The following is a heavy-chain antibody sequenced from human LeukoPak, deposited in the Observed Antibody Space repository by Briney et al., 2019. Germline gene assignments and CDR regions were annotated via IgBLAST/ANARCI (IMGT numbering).Heavy chain of an antibody. V-gene: IGHV4-59*01. J-gene: IGHJ4*02. D-gene: IGHD2-2*02. CDR1: GGSISSYY. CDR3: ARGPIVVVPAAIQHFDY. CDR2: IYYSGST. Sequence: PSETLSLTCTVSGGSISSYYWSWIRQPPGKGLEWIGYIYYSGSTNYNPSLKSRVTISVDTSKNQFSLKLSSVTAADTAVYYCARGPIVVVPAAIQHFDYWGQGTLVTVSS.